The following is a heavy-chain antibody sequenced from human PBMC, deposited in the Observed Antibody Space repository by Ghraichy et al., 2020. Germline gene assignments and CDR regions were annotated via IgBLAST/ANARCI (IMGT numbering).Heavy chain of an antibody. Sequence: SETLSLTCAVSGYSISSGYYWGWIRQPPGKGLEWIGSISHSGSTYYNPSLKSRVTISVDPSKNQFSLKLSSVTAADTAVYYCGRAAELGPLYYFDYWGLGTLVTVSS. CDR3: GRAAELGPLYYFDY. D-gene: IGHD7-27*01. V-gene: IGHV4-38-2*01. CDR2: ISHSGST. J-gene: IGHJ4*02. CDR1: GYSISSGYY.